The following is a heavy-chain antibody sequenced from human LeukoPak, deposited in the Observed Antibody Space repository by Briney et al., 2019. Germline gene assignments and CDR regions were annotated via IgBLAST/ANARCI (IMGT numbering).Heavy chain of an antibody. Sequence: SGTLSLTCAVSGASIISNNWWSWVRQPSGKGLEWIGEIWHSGTTNYNPSLKSRVTISVDKSKNQFSLKLSSVTAADTAVYYCAMTLNWFDPWGQGTLVTVSS. V-gene: IGHV4-4*02. CDR3: AMTLNWFDP. J-gene: IGHJ5*02. CDR1: GASIISNNW. CDR2: IWHSGTT.